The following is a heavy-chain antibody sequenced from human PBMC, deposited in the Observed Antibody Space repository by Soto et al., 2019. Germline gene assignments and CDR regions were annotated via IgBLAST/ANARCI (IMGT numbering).Heavy chain of an antibody. J-gene: IGHJ5*02. CDR2: ISGDGSNE. V-gene: IGHV3-30-3*01. CDR3: ARHLSHLKSGWFDP. CDR1: GFTFINYA. Sequence: QEQLVESGGGVVQPGRSLRLSCAASGFTFINYAMHWVRQAPGKGLEWVALISGDGSNEYYADSVKGRFTISRDNSRNTLYLQTNSLRADDTAVYYCARHLSHLKSGWFDPWGQGTLVTVSS. D-gene: IGHD1-26*01.